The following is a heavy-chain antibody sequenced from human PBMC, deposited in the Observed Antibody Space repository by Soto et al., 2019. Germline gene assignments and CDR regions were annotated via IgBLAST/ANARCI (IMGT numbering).Heavy chain of an antibody. Sequence: GGSLRLSCAASGFTFSSYAMSWVRQAPGKGLEWVSAISGSGGSTYYADSVKGRFTISRDNSKNTLYLQMNSLRAEDTAVYYCASSRKQLVYFDYWGQGTLVTVDS. J-gene: IGHJ4*02. D-gene: IGHD6-13*01. V-gene: IGHV3-23*01. CDR1: GFTFSSYA. CDR2: ISGSGGST. CDR3: ASSRKQLVYFDY.